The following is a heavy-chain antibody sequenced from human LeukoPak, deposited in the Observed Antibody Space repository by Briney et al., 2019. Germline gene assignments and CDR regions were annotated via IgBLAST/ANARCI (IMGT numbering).Heavy chain of an antibody. J-gene: IGHJ4*02. CDR3: ARDQYYYGSGSLLFDY. CDR2: IYHSGST. D-gene: IGHD3-10*01. Sequence: SGTLSLTCAVSGGSISSSNWWSWVRQPPGKGLEWIGEIYHSGSTNYNPSLKSRVTISVDTSKNQFSLKLSSVTAADTAVYYCARDQYYYGSGSLLFDYWGQGTLVTVSS. V-gene: IGHV4-4*02. CDR1: GGSISSSNW.